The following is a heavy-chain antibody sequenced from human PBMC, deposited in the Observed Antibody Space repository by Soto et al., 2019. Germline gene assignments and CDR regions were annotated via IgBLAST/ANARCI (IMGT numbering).Heavy chain of an antibody. CDR3: ARAHYGSGSFDY. CDR2: ISAYNGNT. V-gene: IGHV1-18*01. Sequence: ASVKVSCKASGYTFTSYGISWARQAPGQGLEWMGWISAYNGNTNYAQKLQGRVTMNTDTSTSTAYMELRSLRSDDTAVYYCARAHYGSGSFDYWGQGTLVTVSS. CDR1: GYTFTSYG. D-gene: IGHD3-10*01. J-gene: IGHJ4*02.